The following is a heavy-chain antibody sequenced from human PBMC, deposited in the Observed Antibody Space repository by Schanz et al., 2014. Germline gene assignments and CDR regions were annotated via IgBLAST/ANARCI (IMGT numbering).Heavy chain of an antibody. D-gene: IGHD3-16*01. J-gene: IGHJ3*02. Sequence: EVQLVESGGGLVQPGGSLRLSCAASGFTVSSHYMSWVRQAPGKGLEWVSVFYSGGSTYYADSVKGRFTISRDNAKNSLYLEMTSLRGEDTAVYYCAREIVKGEALDIWGQGTVVTVSS. CDR2: FYSGGST. CDR1: GFTVSSHY. V-gene: IGHV3-53*01. CDR3: AREIVKGEALDI.